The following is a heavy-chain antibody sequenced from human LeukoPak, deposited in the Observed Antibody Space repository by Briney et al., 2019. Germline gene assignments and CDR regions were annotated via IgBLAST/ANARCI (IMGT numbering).Heavy chain of an antibody. J-gene: IGHJ6*02. CDR3: ARKYYDILTGYTAMDV. CDR2: VYYSGSI. Sequence: PSETLSLTCTVSGGSISTSYWNWIRQPPGKGLEWIGYVYYSGSINYNPSLKSRVTISVDTSKSQFSLKLTSVTAADTAVYYCARKYYDILTGYTAMDVWGQGTTVTVSS. CDR1: GGSISTSY. V-gene: IGHV4-59*01. D-gene: IGHD3-9*01.